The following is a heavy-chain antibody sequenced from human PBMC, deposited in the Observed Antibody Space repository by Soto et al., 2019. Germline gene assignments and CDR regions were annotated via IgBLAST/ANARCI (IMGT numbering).Heavy chain of an antibody. CDR2: IIPIFGTA. J-gene: IGHJ6*02. CDR3: ARGSVVTPHYYYGMDV. CDR1: GGTFSRYS. V-gene: IGHV1-69*06. D-gene: IGHD2-21*02. Sequence: SVKVSCKASGGTFSRYSSSWVRQAPGQGLEWMGGIIPIFGTANYAQKFQGRVTITADKSTSTAYMELSSLRSEDTAVYYCARGSVVTPHYYYGMDVWGQGTTVTVSS.